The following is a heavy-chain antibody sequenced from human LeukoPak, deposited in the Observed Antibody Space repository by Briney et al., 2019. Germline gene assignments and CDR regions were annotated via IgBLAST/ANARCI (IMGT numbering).Heavy chain of an antibody. J-gene: IGHJ3*02. D-gene: IGHD3-22*01. CDR2: ICNSGST. CDR3: AGASLYYDSSGQRTLDI. V-gene: IGHV4-59*01. CDR1: GGSISSYY. Sequence: PSETLSLTCTVSGGSISSYYWNWIRQPPGKGLEWIGYICNSGSTNYNPSLKSRVTTSVDTTKNQFSLKMTSVTAADTAIYYCAGASLYYDSSGQRTLDIWGQGTMVTVSS.